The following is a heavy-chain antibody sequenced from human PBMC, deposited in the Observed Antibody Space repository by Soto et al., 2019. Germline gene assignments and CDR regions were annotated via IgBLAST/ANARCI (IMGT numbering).Heavy chain of an antibody. Sequence: PGGSLRLSCAASGFIFSNAWMSWVRQAPGKGLEWVGRIKSKADGGTTNYAAPVKGRFNISRDGSKNTLYLQMNGLKTEDTAVYYCTTGWSSKDYCGQGTLVTVSS. CDR1: GFIFSNAW. J-gene: IGHJ4*02. V-gene: IGHV3-15*01. CDR2: IKSKADGGTT. D-gene: IGHD3-3*01. CDR3: TTGWSSKDY.